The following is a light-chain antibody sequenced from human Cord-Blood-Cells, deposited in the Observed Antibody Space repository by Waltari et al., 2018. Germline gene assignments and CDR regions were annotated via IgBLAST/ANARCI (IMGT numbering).Light chain of an antibody. V-gene: IGLV3-19*01. CDR1: SPRSHY. CDR3: NSRDSSGNHVV. CDR2: GKN. J-gene: IGLJ2*01. Sequence: SSELTQDPAVSVAFGQTVRITCQGDSPRSHYSIWYQQKPGQAPVLVIYGKNNRPSGIPDRFSGSSSGNTASLTITGAQAEDEADYYCNSRDSSGNHVVFGGGTKLTVL.